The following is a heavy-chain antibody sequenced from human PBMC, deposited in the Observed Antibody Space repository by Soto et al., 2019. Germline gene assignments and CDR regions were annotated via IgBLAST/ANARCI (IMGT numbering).Heavy chain of an antibody. Sequence: SETLSLTCNVSGTSTTAYYWTWIRQPPGKALEWIGYISYRGSAKYNPSLKGRVAISLDTSRNQFSLKLTPVTASDPAISFCARDPELHGLDYWGQGTLVTVSS. CDR2: ISYRGSA. J-gene: IGHJ4*02. D-gene: IGHD2-21*01. CDR1: GTSTTAYY. CDR3: ARDPELHGLDY. V-gene: IGHV4-59*12.